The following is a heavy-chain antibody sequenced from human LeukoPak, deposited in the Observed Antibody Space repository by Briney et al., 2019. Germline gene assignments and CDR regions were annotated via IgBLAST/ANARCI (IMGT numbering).Heavy chain of an antibody. CDR3: ARASRRAMIVVAGVLDY. J-gene: IGHJ4*02. V-gene: IGHV3-30*04. CDR1: GFTFSSYA. D-gene: IGHD3-22*01. Sequence: PGGSLRLSCAASGFTFSSYAMHWVRQAPGKGLEWVAVISYDGSNKYYADSVKGRFTISRDNSKNTLYLQMNSLRAEDTAVYYCARASRRAMIVVAGVLDYWGQGTLVTVSS. CDR2: ISYDGSNK.